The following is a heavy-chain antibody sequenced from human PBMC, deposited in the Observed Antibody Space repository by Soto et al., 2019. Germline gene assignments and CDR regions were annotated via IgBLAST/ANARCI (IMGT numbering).Heavy chain of an antibody. CDR2: IYWDADK. CDR3: ALTYYGSGSYYSVRWFDP. V-gene: IGHV2-5*02. Sequence: QITLKESGPPLVKPTQTLTLTCTFSGFSLSTSGVGVGWIRQPPGKALEWLALIYWDADKRYSPSLKSRLTITKDTSKNQVVLTMTNMDPVDTATYYCALTYYGSGSYYSVRWFDPWGQGTLVTVSS. D-gene: IGHD3-10*01. CDR1: GFSLSTSGVG. J-gene: IGHJ5*02.